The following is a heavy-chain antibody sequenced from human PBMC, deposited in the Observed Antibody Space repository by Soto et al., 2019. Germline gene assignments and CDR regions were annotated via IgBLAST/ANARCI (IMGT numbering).Heavy chain of an antibody. CDR2: IIPIFGTA. Sequence: ASVKVSCKASGGTFSSYAISWVRQAPGQGLEWMGGIIPIFGTANYAQKFQGRVTITADESTSTAYMELSSLRSEDTAVYYCARDRIAAAGVFPENKDPSDWFDPWGQGTLVTVSS. J-gene: IGHJ5*02. D-gene: IGHD6-13*01. CDR1: GGTFSSYA. CDR3: ARDRIAAAGVFPENKDPSDWFDP. V-gene: IGHV1-69*13.